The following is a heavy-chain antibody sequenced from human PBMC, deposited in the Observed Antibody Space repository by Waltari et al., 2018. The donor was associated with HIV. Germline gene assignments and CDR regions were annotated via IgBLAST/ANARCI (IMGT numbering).Heavy chain of an antibody. D-gene: IGHD7-27*01. CDR2: IYYSGST. J-gene: IGHJ4*02. Sequence: QVQLQESGPGLVKPSETLSLTCTVSGGSISSYYWSWVRQPPGKGLDWIGYIYYSGSTNYNPSLTGRVTISRDTSKSQFSLDLSSVTAADTAVYFCARSTTGEYGSGLTYWGQGTLVTVSS. CDR1: GGSISSYY. V-gene: IGHV4-59*01. CDR3: ARSTTGEYGSGLTY.